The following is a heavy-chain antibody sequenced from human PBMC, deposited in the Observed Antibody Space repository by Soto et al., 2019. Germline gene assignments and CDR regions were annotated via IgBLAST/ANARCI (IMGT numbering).Heavy chain of an antibody. J-gene: IGHJ4*02. D-gene: IGHD4-17*01. CDR2: IWYDGTQK. V-gene: IGHV3-33*01. Sequence: QVQLEESGGGVVQPGRSLSLSCEASGFTFNTYSMHWVSQPPGKGLAWLAAIWYDGTQKYYADSVKGRFIISRDNSKKTLYLEMNSLRAEDTAVYYCARAGGTTVTGLWHFDSWGQGTLVTVSS. CDR1: GFTFNTYS. CDR3: ARAGGTTVTGLWHFDS.